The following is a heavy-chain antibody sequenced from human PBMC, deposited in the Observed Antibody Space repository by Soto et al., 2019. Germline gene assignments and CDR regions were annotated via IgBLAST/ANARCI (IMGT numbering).Heavy chain of an antibody. D-gene: IGHD3-22*01. CDR3: ARVLPYYYDSSGYLPGAFDI. CDR2: INAGNGNT. Sequence: EASVKVSCKASGYTFTSYAMHWVRQAPGQRLEWMGWINAGNGNTKYSQKFQGRVTITRDTSASTAYMELSSLRSEDTAVYYCARVLPYYYDSSGYLPGAFDIWGQGTMVTVSS. V-gene: IGHV1-3*01. CDR1: GYTFTSYA. J-gene: IGHJ3*02.